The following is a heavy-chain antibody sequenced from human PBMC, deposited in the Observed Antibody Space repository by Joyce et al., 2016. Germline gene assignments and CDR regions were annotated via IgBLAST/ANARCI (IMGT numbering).Heavy chain of an antibody. CDR1: GGSFSNDY. CDR3: ARQGRSGDYYYGFDV. V-gene: IGHV4-34*01. D-gene: IGHD3-22*01. J-gene: IGHJ3*01. CDR2: INHRGIK. Sequence: QVHLQQWGAGLLKPSETLSLTCTVHGGSFSNDYWTWIRQSPDKGLEWIGEINHRGIKTYNPSFKSRVIISVDTSKIEFSLNLTSVTAADRAVYYCARQGRSGDYYYGFDVWGPGTTVSVSS.